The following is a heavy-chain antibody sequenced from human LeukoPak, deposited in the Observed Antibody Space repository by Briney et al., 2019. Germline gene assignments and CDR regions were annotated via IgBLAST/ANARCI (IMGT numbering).Heavy chain of an antibody. V-gene: IGHV3-48*01. Sequence: GGSLRLSCAASGFTFSSYSMNWVRQAPGKGLEWVSYISSSSSTIYYADSVKGRFTISRDNAKSSLFLQMDSLRVEDTALYFCARERRGSYFHDSWGQGTLVTVSS. CDR2: ISSSSSTI. J-gene: IGHJ4*02. CDR3: ARERRGSYFHDS. CDR1: GFTFSSYS. D-gene: IGHD1-26*01.